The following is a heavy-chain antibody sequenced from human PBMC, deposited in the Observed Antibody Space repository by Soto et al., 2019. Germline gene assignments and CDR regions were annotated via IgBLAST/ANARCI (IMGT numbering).Heavy chain of an antibody. Sequence: SVKVSCKASGGTFSSYAISWVRQAPGQGLEWMGGIIPIFGTANYAQKFQGRVTITADKSTSIAYMELSSLRSEDTAVYYCARADSGYPGAWFDPWGQGTLVTVSS. CDR3: ARADSGYPGAWFDP. D-gene: IGHD5-12*01. CDR2: IIPIFGTA. CDR1: GGTFSSYA. J-gene: IGHJ5*02. V-gene: IGHV1-69*06.